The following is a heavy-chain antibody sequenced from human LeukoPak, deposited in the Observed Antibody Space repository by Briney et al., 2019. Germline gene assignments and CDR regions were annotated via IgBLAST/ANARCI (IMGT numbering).Heavy chain of an antibody. CDR2: ISYSGT. J-gene: IGHJ4*02. Sequence: PSETLSLTCTVSGGSISSSSYYWGWIRQPPGKGLEWIGSISYSGTYYNPSLQSRVTISVDTSKNQFSLKLRSVTAADTAVYYCARHGGSGSYHYYFDYWGQGTLVTVSS. CDR1: GGSISSSSYY. V-gene: IGHV4-39*01. D-gene: IGHD1-26*01. CDR3: ARHGGSGSYHYYFDY.